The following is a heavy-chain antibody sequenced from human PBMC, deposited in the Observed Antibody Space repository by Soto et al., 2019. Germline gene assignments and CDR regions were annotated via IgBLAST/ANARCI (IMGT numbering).Heavy chain of an antibody. CDR2: IRYDGSSK. D-gene: IGHD3-9*01. J-gene: IGHJ4*02. CDR1: AFTFSSYG. CDR3: VSQYYDVLAAWKNPDN. Sequence: QVQLVESGGGVAQPGRSLRLSCAASAFTFSSYGMHWVRQAPGKGLEWVAVIRYDGSSKYYADSVKGRFTISRDNSKNTLYLQMSSLGAEDTAVYYCVSQYYDVLAAWKNPDNLGQGTMFTVSS. V-gene: IGHV3-33*01.